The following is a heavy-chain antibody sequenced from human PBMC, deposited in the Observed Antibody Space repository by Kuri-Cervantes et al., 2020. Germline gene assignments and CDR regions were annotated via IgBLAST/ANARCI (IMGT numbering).Heavy chain of an antibody. Sequence: GGSLRLSCAASGFTFSSYAMHWVRQAPGKGLEWVAVISYDGSNKYYADSVKGRFTISRDNAKNSLYLQMNSLRDEDTAVYYCARGGEWAYYYYYGMDVWGQGTTVTVSS. CDR3: ARGGEWAYYYYYGMDV. D-gene: IGHD3-16*01. CDR2: ISYDGSNK. J-gene: IGHJ6*02. V-gene: IGHV3-30-3*01. CDR1: GFTFSSYA.